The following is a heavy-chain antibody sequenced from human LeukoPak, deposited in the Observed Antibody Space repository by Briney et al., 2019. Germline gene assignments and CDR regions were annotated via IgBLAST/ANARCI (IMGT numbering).Heavy chain of an antibody. D-gene: IGHD2-15*01. CDR3: ARQYCSGGDCYCDY. CDR1: GGSISSSF. V-gene: IGHV4-59*08. J-gene: IGHJ4*02. CDR2: IHHSGST. Sequence: SETLSLTCTVSGGSISSSFWSWVRQPPGKGLEWIGCIHHSGSTDYNPSLKSRVTISVETSKNQFSLKLTSVTAADTAVYYCARQYCSGGDCYCDYWGQGTLVTVSS.